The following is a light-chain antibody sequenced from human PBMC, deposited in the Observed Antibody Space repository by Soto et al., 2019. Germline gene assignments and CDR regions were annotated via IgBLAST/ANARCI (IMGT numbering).Light chain of an antibody. CDR1: QSVSRSY. J-gene: IGKJ2*01. CDR3: QQYGSSPYT. CDR2: IAS. V-gene: IGKV3-20*01. Sequence: EVVLTQSPGTLSLSPGERATLSCRASQSVSRSYLAWYQQKPGQAPRLLIYIASSRATGIPDRFSGSGSGTDFTLTISILEPEDFAMYYCQQYGSSPYTFGQGTKLEIK.